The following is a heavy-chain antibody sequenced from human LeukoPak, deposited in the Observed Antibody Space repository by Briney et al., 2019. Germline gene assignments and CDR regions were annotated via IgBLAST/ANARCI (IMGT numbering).Heavy chain of an antibody. CDR3: ARDQRIPAQHRFDY. D-gene: IGHD2-15*01. CDR2: IYYSGST. J-gene: IGHJ4*02. Sequence: PSETLSLTCTVSAGSISSSSYSWGWIRQPPGKGLEWIGSIYYSGSTYFNPSLKSRVTISVDTSKNQFSLKLSSVTAADTAVYYCARDQRIPAQHRFDYWGQGTLVTVSS. V-gene: IGHV4-39*02. CDR1: AGSISSSSYS.